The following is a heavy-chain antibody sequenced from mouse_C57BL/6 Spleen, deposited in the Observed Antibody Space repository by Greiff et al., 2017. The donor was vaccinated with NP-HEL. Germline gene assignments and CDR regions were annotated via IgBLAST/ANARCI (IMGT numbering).Heavy chain of an antibody. CDR1: GYTFTDYE. V-gene: IGHV1-15*01. J-gene: IGHJ3*01. D-gene: IGHD2-4*01. CDR3: TRNDYAWCAY. Sequence: VQLQQSGAELVRPGASVTLSCKASGYTFTDYEMHWVKQTPVHGLEWIGAIDPETGGTAYNQKFKGKAILTADKSSSTAYMELRSLTSEDSAVYYCTRNDYAWCAYGGQGTLVTVSA. CDR2: IDPETGGT.